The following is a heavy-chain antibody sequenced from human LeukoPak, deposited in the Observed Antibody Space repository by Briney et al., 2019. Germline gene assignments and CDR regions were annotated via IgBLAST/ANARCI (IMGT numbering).Heavy chain of an antibody. J-gene: IGHJ4*02. CDR2: INPNSGAT. CDR3: ESTLGYCSSTSCYTGGYYFDY. CDR1: GYTFTGYY. D-gene: IGHD2-2*02. Sequence: ASVKVSCKASGYTFTGYYMHWVRQATGQGLEWRGWINPNSGATTCAQKFQGRVTITRDTSTSTASMELSRLRAEEKAVYYCESTLGYCSSTSCYTGGYYFDYWGQGTLVTVSS. V-gene: IGHV1-2*02.